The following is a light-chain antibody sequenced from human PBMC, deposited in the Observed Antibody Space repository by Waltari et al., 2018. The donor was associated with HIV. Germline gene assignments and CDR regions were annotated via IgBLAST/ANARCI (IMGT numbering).Light chain of an antibody. J-gene: IGKJ2*01. Sequence: DIRMTQSPSTLSAFIGDRVTISCRASQNIVNFLVWYQQKPGKAPKLLISLASSRERGVPIRFSGSGSGSDFSLTISGLQYEDFATYYCQQFETYYIFGQGTRLE. CDR2: LAS. V-gene: IGKV1-5*03. CDR1: QNIVNF. CDR3: QQFETYYI.